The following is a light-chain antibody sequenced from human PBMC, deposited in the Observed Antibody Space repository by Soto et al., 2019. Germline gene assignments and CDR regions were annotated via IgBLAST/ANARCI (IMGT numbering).Light chain of an antibody. V-gene: IGKV1-39*01. Sequence: IQVTQYPSTLPASLGDRVTITCRASQSIRNYLNWYQQKPGKAPKLLIYNGISLQSGVPSRFSGSGSGTDFTLNIISLQPEDFATYYCQQSYSTPTWTFGQGTKVDIK. CDR1: QSIRNY. CDR3: QQSYSTPTWT. CDR2: NGI. J-gene: IGKJ1*01.